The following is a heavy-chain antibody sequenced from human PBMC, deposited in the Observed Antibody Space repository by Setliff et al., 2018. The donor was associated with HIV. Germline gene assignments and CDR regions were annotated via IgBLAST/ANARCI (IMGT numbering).Heavy chain of an antibody. D-gene: IGHD3-22*01. CDR3: ARSAGDSYDSSGQIWGAYFDY. CDR1: GGTFSRFA. Sequence: ASVKVSCKASGGTFSRFAINWVRQAPGQGLEWMGGIILIFGTANYAQKFQGRVTITADESTSTAYMELSSLKSEDTAVYYCARSAGDSYDSSGQIWGAYFDYWGQGTLVTVSS. J-gene: IGHJ4*02. V-gene: IGHV1-69*13. CDR2: IILIFGTA.